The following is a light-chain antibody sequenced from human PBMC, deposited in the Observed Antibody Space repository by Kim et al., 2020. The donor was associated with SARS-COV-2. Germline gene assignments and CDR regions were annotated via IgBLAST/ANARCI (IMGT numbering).Light chain of an antibody. Sequence: SVSPGQTASITCSGDKVGDKYAHWYQQKSGQSPVLVIYEDSQRPSGIPERFSGSNSGNTATLTISGTQAMDEADYYCQAWDRTTVVFGGGTQVTVL. V-gene: IGLV3-1*01. CDR3: QAWDRTTVV. J-gene: IGLJ2*01. CDR1: KVGDKY. CDR2: EDS.